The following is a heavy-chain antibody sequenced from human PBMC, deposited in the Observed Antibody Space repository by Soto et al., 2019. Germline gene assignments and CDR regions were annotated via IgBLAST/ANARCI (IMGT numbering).Heavy chain of an antibody. CDR3: AKVESSSWYRGYRFDY. CDR1: GFTFSSYA. CDR2: ISGSGGST. D-gene: IGHD6-13*01. V-gene: IGHV3-23*01. Sequence: GGSLRLSCAASGFTFSSYAMSWVRQAPGKGLEWVSAISGSGGSTYYADSVKGRFTISRDNSKNTLYLQMNSLRAEDTAVYYCAKVESSSWYRGYRFDYWGQGTLVTVSS. J-gene: IGHJ4*02.